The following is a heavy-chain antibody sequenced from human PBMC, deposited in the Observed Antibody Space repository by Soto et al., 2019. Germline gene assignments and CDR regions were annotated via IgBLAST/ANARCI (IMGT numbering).Heavy chain of an antibody. D-gene: IGHD2-2*01. Sequence: DSVKVSFKCFGYRFMKYGMNWARQAPGQGLEWLGWISPYSGYTHSAQKFHGRLTLTTDTAASTAYMELRILRSADTALYYCARDASVLIPAAQPSRFDSWGQGTLVTVS. V-gene: IGHV1-18*01. CDR1: GYRFMKYG. J-gene: IGHJ4*02. CDR3: ARDASVLIPAAQPSRFDS. CDR2: ISPYSGYT.